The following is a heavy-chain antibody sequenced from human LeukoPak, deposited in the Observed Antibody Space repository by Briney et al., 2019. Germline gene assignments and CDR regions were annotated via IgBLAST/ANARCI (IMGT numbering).Heavy chain of an antibody. V-gene: IGHV3-30*03. D-gene: IGHD1-20*01. CDR2: ISYDGSNK. CDR3: ARHSLIGTTPFDY. J-gene: IGHJ4*02. Sequence: PGRSLSLSCAASGFTFSSYGMHWVRQAPGKRLEWVAVISYDGSNKYYADSVKGRFTISRDNSKNTLYLQMSSLRPEDTAVYYCARHSLIGTTPFDYWGQGTLVTVSS. CDR1: GFTFSSYG.